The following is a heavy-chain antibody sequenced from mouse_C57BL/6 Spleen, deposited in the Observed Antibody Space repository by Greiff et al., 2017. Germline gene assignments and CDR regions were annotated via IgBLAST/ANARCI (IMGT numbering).Heavy chain of an antibody. D-gene: IGHD2-4*01. Sequence: VQLQESGAELVRPGTSVKLSCKASGYTFTSYWMHWVKQRPGQGLEWIGVIDSSDSYTNYNQKFKGKATLTVDTSSSTAYMQLSSLTSEDSAVXYCARSEDYDVGFAYWGEGTLVTVSA. CDR3: ARSEDYDVGFAY. J-gene: IGHJ3*01. CDR2: IDSSDSYT. CDR1: GYTFTSYW. V-gene: IGHV1-59*01.